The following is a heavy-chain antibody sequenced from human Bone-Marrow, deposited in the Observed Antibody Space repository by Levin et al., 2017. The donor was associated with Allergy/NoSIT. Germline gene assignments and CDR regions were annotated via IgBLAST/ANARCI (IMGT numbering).Heavy chain of an antibody. Sequence: SETLSLTCTVSGGSISTGGYYWSWIRQHPGKGLEWIGYIFYTGNSYYSPSLKSRLAISLDTSKNQFSLRLRSVTAAVTAVYYCAGGVFYDSVTGDRRGYFDYGGLGTLVSASS. CDR3: AGGVFYDSVTGDRRGYFDY. D-gene: IGHD3-9*01. CDR1: GGSISTGGYY. V-gene: IGHV4-31*03. CDR2: IFYTGNS. J-gene: IGHJ4*02.